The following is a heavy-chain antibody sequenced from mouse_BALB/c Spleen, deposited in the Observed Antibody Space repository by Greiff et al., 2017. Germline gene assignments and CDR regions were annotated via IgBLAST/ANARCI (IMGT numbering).Heavy chain of an antibody. CDR2: ISSGGST. V-gene: IGHV5-6-5*01. CDR1: GFTFSSYA. D-gene: IGHD2-14*01. J-gene: IGHJ3*01. Sequence: EVMLVESGGGLVKPGGSLKLSCAASGFTFSSYAMSWVRQTPEKRLEWVASISSGGSTYYPDSVKGRFTISRDNARNILYLQMSSLRSEDTAMYCCARAYYRYDGFAYWGQGTLVTVSA. CDR3: ARAYYRYDGFAY.